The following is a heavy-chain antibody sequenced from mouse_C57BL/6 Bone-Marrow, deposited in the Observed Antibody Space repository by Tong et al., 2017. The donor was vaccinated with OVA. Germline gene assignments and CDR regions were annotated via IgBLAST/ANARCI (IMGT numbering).Heavy chain of an antibody. V-gene: IGHV2-6*01. CDR1: GFSLTSYG. Sequence: VQLQESGPGLVAPSQSLSIACTVSGFSLTSYGVDWVRQSPGKGLEWLGVIWGVGSTNYNSALKSRLSISKDNSKSQVFLKLNSLQTDDTATYYCDYVVAMDYWGQGTSVTVSS. J-gene: IGHJ4*01. CDR3: DYVVAMDY. CDR2: IWGVGST. D-gene: IGHD1-1*01.